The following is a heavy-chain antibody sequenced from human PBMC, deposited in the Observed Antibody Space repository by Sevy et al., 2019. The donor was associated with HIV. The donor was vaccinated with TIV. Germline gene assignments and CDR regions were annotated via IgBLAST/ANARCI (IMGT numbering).Heavy chain of an antibody. V-gene: IGHV3-30*18. CDR2: ISYDGSNK. CDR3: AKPHWYGNYYYYYMDV. CDR1: GFTFSSYG. D-gene: IGHD6-13*01. J-gene: IGHJ6*03. Sequence: GGFLRLSCAASGFTFSSYGMHWVRQAPGKGLEWVAVISYDGSNKYYADSVKGRFTISRDNSKNTLYLQMNSLRAEDTAVYHSAKPHWYGNYYYYYMDVWGKGTTVTVSS.